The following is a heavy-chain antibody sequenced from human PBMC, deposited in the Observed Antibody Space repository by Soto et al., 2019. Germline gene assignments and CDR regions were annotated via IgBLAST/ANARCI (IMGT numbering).Heavy chain of an antibody. CDR1: GFTFSSYS. CDR3: ARAVAAASDY. Sequence: EVQLVESGGGLVKPGGSLRLSCAASGFTFSSYSMNWVRQAPGKGLEWVSSISSSSTYIYYGDSVKGRFTISRDNAKNALYVQMNSLRAEDTAVYYCARAVAAASDYWGQGTLVTVSS. D-gene: IGHD6-13*01. CDR2: ISSSSTYI. J-gene: IGHJ4*02. V-gene: IGHV3-21*01.